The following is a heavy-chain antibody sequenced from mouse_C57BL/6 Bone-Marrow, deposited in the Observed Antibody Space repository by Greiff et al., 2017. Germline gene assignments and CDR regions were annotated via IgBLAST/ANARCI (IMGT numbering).Heavy chain of an antibody. D-gene: IGHD1-1*02. V-gene: IGHV1-59*01. J-gene: IGHJ1*03. CDR2: IDPSDSYT. CDR3: ARGSHWYFDV. Sequence: QVQLQQPGAELVRPGTSVKLSCKASGYTFTSYWMHWVKQRPGQGLEWIGVIDPSDSYTNYNQKFKGKATLTVDTSSSTAYMELNSLTSEDSAVYYCARGSHWYFDVWGTGTTVTVSS. CDR1: GYTFTSYW.